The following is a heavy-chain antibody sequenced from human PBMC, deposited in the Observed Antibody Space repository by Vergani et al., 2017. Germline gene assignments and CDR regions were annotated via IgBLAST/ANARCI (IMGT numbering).Heavy chain of an antibody. J-gene: IGHJ6*02. CDR1: GYTFTSYD. D-gene: IGHD6-13*01. Sequence: QVQLVQSGAEVTKPGASVKVSCKASGYTFTSYDINWVRQATGQGLEWMGWMNPNSGNTGYAQKFQGRVTITRNTSISTAYMELSSLRSEDTAVYYCARAGYSSSWYAYYYGMDGGGQGTTVIVSS. CDR3: ARAGYSSSWYAYYYGMDG. CDR2: MNPNSGNT. V-gene: IGHV1-8*03.